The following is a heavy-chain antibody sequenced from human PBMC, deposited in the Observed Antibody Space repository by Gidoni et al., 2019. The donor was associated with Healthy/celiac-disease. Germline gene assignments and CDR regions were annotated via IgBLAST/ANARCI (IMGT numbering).Heavy chain of an antibody. V-gene: IGHV1-69*06. CDR2: IIPIFGTA. CDR1: GGTFSSYA. J-gene: IGHJ6*02. Sequence: QVQLVQSGADVTKPGSSVKVSCYASGGTFSSYAISWVLQAPGQGLEWLGGIIPIFGTANYAQKYQGRVTITADKYTSTAYMELSSLRSEDTAVYYGARDKLYCSSTSCYPGIAVAGGGMDVWGQGTTVTVSS. CDR3: ARDKLYCSSTSCYPGIAVAGGGMDV. D-gene: IGHD2-2*01.